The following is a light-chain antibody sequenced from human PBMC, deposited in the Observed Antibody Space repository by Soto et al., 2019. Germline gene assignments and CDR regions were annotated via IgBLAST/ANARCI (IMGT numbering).Light chain of an antibody. V-gene: IGLV2-23*01. Sequence: QSALAQPASVSGSPGQSITISCTGTSSDVGSYNLVSWYQQHPGKAPKLRIYEGTKRPSGVSNRFSGSKSGNTASLTISGLQAEDEADYYCCSYAGNSSFVFGTGTKVTVL. J-gene: IGLJ1*01. CDR1: SSDVGSYNL. CDR2: EGT. CDR3: CSYAGNSSFV.